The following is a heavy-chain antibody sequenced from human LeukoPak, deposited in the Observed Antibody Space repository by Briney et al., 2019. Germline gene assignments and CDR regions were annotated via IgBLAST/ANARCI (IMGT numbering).Heavy chain of an antibody. Sequence: PSETLSLTCTVSGYSISSGYYWRWIRQPPGKGLEWIVSIYHSGSTYYNPPLKSRVTISVDTTKNQFSLKLSSVTAADTAVYYCARDGAHCSGGRCYGYWGQGTLVTVSS. D-gene: IGHD2-15*01. V-gene: IGHV4-38-2*02. CDR3: ARDGAHCSGGRCYGY. CDR1: GYSISSGYY. J-gene: IGHJ4*02. CDR2: IYHSGST.